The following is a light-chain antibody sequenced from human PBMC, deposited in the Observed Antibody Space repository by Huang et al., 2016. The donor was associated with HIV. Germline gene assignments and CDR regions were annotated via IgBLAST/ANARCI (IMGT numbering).Light chain of an antibody. CDR2: DAS. Sequence: AIQLTQSPSSLSASVGDRVTITCRASQGISRALALYQQKPGKAPKLLIYDASSLESGVPSRCSGSGSGTDFTLTISSLQPEDFATYYCQQFNNYPYGSTFGGGTKVEIK. J-gene: IGKJ4*01. CDR1: QGISRA. CDR3: QQFNNYPYGST. V-gene: IGKV1D-13*01.